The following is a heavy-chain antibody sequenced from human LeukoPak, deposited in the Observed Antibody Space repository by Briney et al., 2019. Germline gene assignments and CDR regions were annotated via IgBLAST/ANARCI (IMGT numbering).Heavy chain of an antibody. CDR1: GGSIRSSSYY. CDR2: IYYSGST. CDR3: ARLHGRPSMAPLRRKDEYYFDY. D-gene: IGHD6-6*01. Sequence: PSETLSLTCTVSGGSIRSSSYYWGWIRQPPGKGLEWIGSIYYSGSTYNNPSLESRVTISVDTSKNQFSLKLTSVTAADTAVYYCARLHGRPSMAPLRRKDEYYFDYWGQGTLVTVSS. V-gene: IGHV4-39*07. J-gene: IGHJ4*02.